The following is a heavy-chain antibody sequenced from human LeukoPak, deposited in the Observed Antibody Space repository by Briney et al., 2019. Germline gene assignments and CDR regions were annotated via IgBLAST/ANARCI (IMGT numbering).Heavy chain of an antibody. V-gene: IGHV3-23*01. CDR3: ARDNTISGHYEVGY. Sequence: GGSLRLSCAASGFTVSSNYMSWVRQAPGKGLEWVSAISGSGGSTYYADSVKGRFSISRDNSKNTVFLQMNSLRAEDTAVYYCARDNTISGHYEVGYWGQGTLVTVSS. CDR2: ISGSGGST. J-gene: IGHJ4*02. CDR1: GFTVSSNY. D-gene: IGHD3-3*01.